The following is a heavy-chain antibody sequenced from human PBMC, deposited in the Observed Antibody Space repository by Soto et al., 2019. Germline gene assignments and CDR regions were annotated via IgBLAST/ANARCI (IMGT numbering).Heavy chain of an antibody. D-gene: IGHD2-2*01. J-gene: IGHJ6*02. V-gene: IGHV3-33*01. CDR3: ATEPIVVVPAGYGMDV. CDR2: IWYDGSNK. Sequence: GGSLRVSCAASGFTFSSYGMHWVRQAPGKGLEWVAVIWYDGSNKYYADSVKGRFTISRDNSKNTLYLQMNSLRAEDTAVYYCATEPIVVVPAGYGMDVWGQGTTVTVSS. CDR1: GFTFSSYG.